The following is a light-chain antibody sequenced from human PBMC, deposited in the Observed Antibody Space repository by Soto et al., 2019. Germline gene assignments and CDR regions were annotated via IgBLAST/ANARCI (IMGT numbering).Light chain of an antibody. CDR1: QSVTGSY. J-gene: IGKJ1*01. Sequence: EIALTQSSGTLSLSPGERATLSCRASQSVTGSYLAWYQQRAGQAPRLLIYGASSRATGIPDRFSGSGSVTDFTLTISRLEPEDFAVCYCKQYCDSLNTFGQGTRVAIK. CDR3: KQYCDSLNT. V-gene: IGKV3-20*01. CDR2: GAS.